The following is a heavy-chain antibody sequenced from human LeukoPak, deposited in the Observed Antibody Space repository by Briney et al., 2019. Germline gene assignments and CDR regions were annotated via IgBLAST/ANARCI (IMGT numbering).Heavy chain of an antibody. CDR1: GFTFSSYA. D-gene: IGHD3-3*01. V-gene: IGHV3-30-3*01. CDR3: ASQLPDYDFWSGYARSVGAFDV. J-gene: IGHJ3*01. CDR2: ISYDGSNK. Sequence: PGGSLRLSCAASGFTFSSYAMHWVRQAPGKGLEWVAVISYDGSNKYYADSVKGRFTISRDNSKNTLYLQMNSLRAEDTAVYYCASQLPDYDFWSGYARSVGAFDVWGQGTMVTVSS.